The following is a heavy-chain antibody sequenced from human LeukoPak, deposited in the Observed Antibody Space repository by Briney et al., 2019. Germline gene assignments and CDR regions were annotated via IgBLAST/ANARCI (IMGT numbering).Heavy chain of an antibody. CDR3: ARDRVTMVRGVMDY. D-gene: IGHD3-10*01. Sequence: KPGGSLRLSCAASGFTFSDSYMSWIRQVPGKGLEWVSSISSGSTYIYNADSVKGRFTISRDNAKNSLYLQMNSLRAEDTAVYYCARDRVTMVRGVMDYWGQGTLVTVSS. J-gene: IGHJ4*02. V-gene: IGHV3-11*01. CDR1: GFTFSDSY. CDR2: ISSGSTYI.